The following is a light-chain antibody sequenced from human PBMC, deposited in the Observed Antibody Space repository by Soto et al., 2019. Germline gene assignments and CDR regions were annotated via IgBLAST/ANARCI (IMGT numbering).Light chain of an antibody. J-gene: IGKJ3*01. Sequence: ERVLMSVVAVLSVYKGGRATLSCRASQSVNSNLARYQQKPGQAPPRLIYDASPRPTGIPVRFSGSASGTEFTLTISNLLSSSRTGHSRLAPGIGP. CDR3: LAPG. CDR2: DAS. CDR1: QSVNSN. V-gene: IGKV3-15*01.